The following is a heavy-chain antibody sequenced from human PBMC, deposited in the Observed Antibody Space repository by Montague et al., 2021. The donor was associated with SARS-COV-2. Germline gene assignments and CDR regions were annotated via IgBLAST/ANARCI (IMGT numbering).Heavy chain of an antibody. Sequence: SETLSLTCTVSGGSISSYYWSWIRLPPGKGLEWIGYIYYSGSTNYNPSLKSRVTISVDTSKNQFSLKLSSVTAADTAVYYCARVSDFWSGYYTAVGAFDIWGQGTMVTVSS. D-gene: IGHD3-3*01. V-gene: IGHV4-59*01. CDR3: ARVSDFWSGYYTAVGAFDI. CDR2: IYYSGST. J-gene: IGHJ3*02. CDR1: GGSISSYY.